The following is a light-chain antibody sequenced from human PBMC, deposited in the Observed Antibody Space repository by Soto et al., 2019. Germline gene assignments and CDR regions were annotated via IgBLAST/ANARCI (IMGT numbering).Light chain of an antibody. CDR3: QQSYSTPMYT. J-gene: IGKJ2*01. Sequence: IQMTQSPSSLSASVGDRVTITCRASQSISSYLNWYQQKPGKAPKLLIYAASRLQSGVPSRFSGSGSGTDFTLTISSLQPEDFATYYCQQSYSTPMYTFGQGTKLEIK. CDR1: QSISSY. CDR2: AAS. V-gene: IGKV1-39*01.